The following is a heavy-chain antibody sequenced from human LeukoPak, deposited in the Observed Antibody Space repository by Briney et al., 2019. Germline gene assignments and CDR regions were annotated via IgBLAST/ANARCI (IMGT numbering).Heavy chain of an antibody. CDR2: IIPIFGTA. CDR1: GGTFSSYA. D-gene: IGHD6-13*01. V-gene: IGHV1-69*06. CDR3: ARAPDPPYSSSWFPFDP. Sequence: ASVKVSCKASGGTFSSYAISWVRQAPGQGLEWMGGIIPIFGTANYAQKFQGRVTITADKSTSTAYMELSSLRSEDTAVYYCARAPDPPYSSSWFPFDPWGQGTLVTVSS. J-gene: IGHJ5*02.